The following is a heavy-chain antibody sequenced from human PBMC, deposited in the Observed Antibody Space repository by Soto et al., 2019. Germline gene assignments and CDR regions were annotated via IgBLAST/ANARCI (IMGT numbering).Heavy chain of an antibody. CDR2: INPSGST. CDR1: GGSFSGYY. J-gene: IGHJ3*02. D-gene: IGHD6-19*01. Sequence: QVQLQQWGAGLLKSSETLSLTCAVYGGSFSGYYWSWIRQPPRKGLEWIGEINPSGSTNYSPSLKSRVTISVDTSKNQFSLKLSSVTAADTAVYYCARGREQWLVDALDIWGQGTMVTVSS. V-gene: IGHV4-34*01. CDR3: ARGREQWLVDALDI.